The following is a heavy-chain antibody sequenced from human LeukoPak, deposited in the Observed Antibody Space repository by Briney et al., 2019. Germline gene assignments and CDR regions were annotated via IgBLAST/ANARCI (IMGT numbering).Heavy chain of an antibody. CDR2: IYYSGST. D-gene: IGHD2-21*02. V-gene: IGHV4-30-4*01. Sequence: SETLSLTCTVSGGSISSGDYYWSWIRQPPGKGLQWIGYIYYSGSTYYNPSLKSRVTISVDTSKNQFSLKLSSVTAADAAVYYCAREGRAYCGGDCYPIDYWGQGTLVTVSS. J-gene: IGHJ4*02. CDR1: GGSISSGDYY. CDR3: AREGRAYCGGDCYPIDY.